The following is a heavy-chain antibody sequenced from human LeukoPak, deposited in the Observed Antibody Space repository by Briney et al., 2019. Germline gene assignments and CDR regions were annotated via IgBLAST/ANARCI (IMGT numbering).Heavy chain of an antibody. J-gene: IGHJ4*02. D-gene: IGHD4-17*01. CDR3: ARRDYGDYGPFDY. CDR2: TYTSGST. CDR1: GGSISSYY. V-gene: IGHV4-4*09. Sequence: SETLSLTCTVSGGSISSYYWSWIRQPPGKGLEWIGYTYTSGSTNYNPSLKSRVTISVDTSKNQFSLKLSSVTAADTAVYYCARRDYGDYGPFDYWGQGTLVTVSS.